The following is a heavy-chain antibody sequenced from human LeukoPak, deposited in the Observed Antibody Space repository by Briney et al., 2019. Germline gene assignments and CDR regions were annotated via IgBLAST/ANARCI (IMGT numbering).Heavy chain of an antibody. CDR3: ARQTGSGLFILP. Sequence: PSETLSLTCTVSGVSISSSNSYWGWIRQPPGKGLEWIGSIYYSGNTYYNASLKSQVSISIDTSKNRFSLRLTSVTAADTAVYYCARQTGSGLFILPGGQGTLVTVSS. D-gene: IGHD3/OR15-3a*01. J-gene: IGHJ4*02. CDR2: IYYSGNT. CDR1: GVSISSSNSY. V-gene: IGHV4-39*01.